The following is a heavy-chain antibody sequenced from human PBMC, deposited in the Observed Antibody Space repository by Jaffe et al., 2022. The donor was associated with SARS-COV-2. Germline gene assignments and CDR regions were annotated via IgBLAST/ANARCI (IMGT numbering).Heavy chain of an antibody. J-gene: IGHJ6*02. CDR3: ARGGGRDGYNVLDYYYYYGMDV. Sequence: EVQLVQSGAEVKKPGESLKISCKGSGYSFTSYWIGWVRQMPGKGLEWMGIIYPGDSDTRYSPSFQGQVTISADKSISTAYLQWSSLKASDTAMYYCARGGGRDGYNVLDYYYYYGMDVWGQGTTVTVSS. V-gene: IGHV5-51*01. CDR1: GYSFTSYW. CDR2: IYPGDSDT. D-gene: IGHD5-12*01.